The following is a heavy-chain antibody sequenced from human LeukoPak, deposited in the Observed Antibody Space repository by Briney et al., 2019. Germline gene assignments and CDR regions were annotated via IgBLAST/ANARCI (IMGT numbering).Heavy chain of an antibody. CDR3: ARARGSSWYHY. CDR2: INHSGST. D-gene: IGHD6-13*01. CDR1: GGSFSGYY. Sequence: PSETLPLTCAVYGGSFSGYYWSWIRQPPGKGLEWIGEINHSGSTNYNPSLESRVTISVDTSKNQFSLKLSSVTAADTAVYYCARARGSSWYHYGGQGTLVTVSS. J-gene: IGHJ4*02. V-gene: IGHV4-34*01.